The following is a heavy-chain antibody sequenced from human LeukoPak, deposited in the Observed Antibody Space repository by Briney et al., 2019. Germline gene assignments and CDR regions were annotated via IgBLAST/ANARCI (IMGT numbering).Heavy chain of an antibody. CDR1: GYTFTSYG. Sequence: GASVKVSCKASGYTFTSYGISWVRQAPGQGLEWMGGIIPIFGTANYAQKFQGRVTITADKSTSTAYMELSSLRSEDTAVYYCARVPEYSSSWFDYWGQGTLVTVSS. D-gene: IGHD6-13*01. V-gene: IGHV1-69*06. J-gene: IGHJ4*02. CDR3: ARVPEYSSSWFDY. CDR2: IIPIFGTA.